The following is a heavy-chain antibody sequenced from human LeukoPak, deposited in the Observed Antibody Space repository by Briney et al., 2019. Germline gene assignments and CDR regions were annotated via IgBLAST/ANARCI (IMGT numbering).Heavy chain of an antibody. CDR1: GGSISSYY. D-gene: IGHD4-11*01. V-gene: IGHV4-38-2*02. CDR2: IYHSGST. CDR3: AREGGYSNFDFDY. Sequence: SETLSLTCTVSGGSISSYYWGWIRQPPGKGLEWIGSIYHSGSTYYNPSLKSRVTISVDTSKNQFSLKLSSVTAADTAVYYCAREGGYSNFDFDYWGQGTLVTVS. J-gene: IGHJ4*02.